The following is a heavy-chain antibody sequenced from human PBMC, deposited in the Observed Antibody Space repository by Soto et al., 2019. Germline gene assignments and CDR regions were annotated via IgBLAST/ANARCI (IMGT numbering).Heavy chain of an antibody. CDR3: AAISSGYYRVFDY. J-gene: IGHJ4*02. D-gene: IGHD3-22*01. Sequence: AVKVSCKASGATFTSSTVNWVRQARGQPPEWIGWILVGSGQTNSAQKFQGRVAITRDMSTYTAYLELNSLRSDDSAVYYCAAISSGYYRVFDYWGQGTPVTVSS. CDR2: ILVGSGQT. V-gene: IGHV1-58*01. CDR1: GATFTSST.